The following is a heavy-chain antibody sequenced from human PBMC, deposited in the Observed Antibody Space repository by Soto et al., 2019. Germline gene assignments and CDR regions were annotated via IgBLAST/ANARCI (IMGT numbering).Heavy chain of an antibody. CDR1: GGTFSSYA. CDR3: ARGSGGSSYYYYGMDV. CDR2: IIPIFGTA. J-gene: IGHJ6*02. D-gene: IGHD2-15*01. V-gene: IGHV1-69*12. Sequence: QVQLVQSGAEVKKPGSSVKVSCKASGGTFSSYAINWVRQAPGQGLEWMGGIIPIFGTANYAQKFQGRVTITADESTRTAYMELSSLRSEDTAVYYCARGSGGSSYYYYGMDVWGQGTTVTVSS.